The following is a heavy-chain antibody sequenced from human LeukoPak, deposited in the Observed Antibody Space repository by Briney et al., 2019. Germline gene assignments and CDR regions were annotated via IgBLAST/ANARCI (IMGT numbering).Heavy chain of an antibody. CDR2: INPNSGGT. CDR1: GYTFTGYY. V-gene: IGHV1-2*02. Sequence: ASVKVSCKSSGYTFTGYYMHWVRQAPGQGLEWMGWINPNSGGTNYAQKFQGRVTMTRDTSISTAYVELSRLRSDDTAVYYCARVPHAQFRIDYFDYWGQGTLVTVSS. D-gene: IGHD2/OR15-2a*01. CDR3: ARVPHAQFRIDYFDY. J-gene: IGHJ4*02.